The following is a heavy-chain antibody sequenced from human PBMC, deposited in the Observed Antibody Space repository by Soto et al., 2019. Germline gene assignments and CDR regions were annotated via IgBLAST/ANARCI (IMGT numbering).Heavy chain of an antibody. CDR2: IWYDGSNK. V-gene: IGHV3-33*01. CDR3: ARDVRGYSSGPDFDY. J-gene: IGHJ4*02. Sequence: PGGSLRLSRAASGFTFSSYGMHWVRQAPGKGLEWVAVIWYDGSNKYYADSVKGRFTISRDNSKNTLYLQMNSLRAEDTAVCYCARDVRGYSSGPDFDYWGQGTLVTVSS. D-gene: IGHD6-19*01. CDR1: GFTFSSYG.